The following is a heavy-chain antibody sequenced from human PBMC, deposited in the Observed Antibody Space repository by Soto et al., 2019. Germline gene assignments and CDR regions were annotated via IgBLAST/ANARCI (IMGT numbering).Heavy chain of an antibody. J-gene: IGHJ5*01. D-gene: IGHD2-15*01. CDR1: GFTFSSYA. CDR3: ARESCSGCNCYPGWFAP. Sequence: GGSLRLSCAASGFTFSSYAMHWVRQAPWKGLEYVSAISSNGGSTYYANSVKGRFTISRDNSKNTLYLQMGSLRAEDMAVYYCARESCSGCNCYPGWFAPWGQGTLVTVSS. CDR2: ISSNGGST. V-gene: IGHV3-64*01.